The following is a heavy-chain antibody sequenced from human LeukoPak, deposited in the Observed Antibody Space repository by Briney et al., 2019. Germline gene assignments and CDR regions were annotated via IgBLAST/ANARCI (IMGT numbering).Heavy chain of an antibody. CDR2: IKQDGSEK. V-gene: IGHV3-7*01. CDR3: ARVKSDDFWSN. J-gene: IGHJ4*02. D-gene: IGHD3/OR15-3a*01. CDR1: GFTFSNYW. Sequence: QPGGSLRLSCAASGFTFSNYWMSWVRQAPGKGLQWVANIKQDGSEKYYVDSVKGRFTISRDTAKNSLYLQMNSLRAEDTAVYYCARVKSDDFWSNWGQGTLVTVSS.